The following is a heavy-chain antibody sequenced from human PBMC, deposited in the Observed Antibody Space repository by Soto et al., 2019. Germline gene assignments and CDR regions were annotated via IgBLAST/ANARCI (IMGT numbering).Heavy chain of an antibody. Sequence: GGSLRLSCAASGCIFGDYGMTWVRQTPGKGLEWVSAITSSGSSTYFADSLKGRITISRDNSKNTLSLQMDSLRVEDTAIYYCAKGVEGYVVSSFDSWGQGALVTVSS. D-gene: IGHD5-12*01. V-gene: IGHV3-23*01. CDR1: GCIFGDYG. CDR2: ITSSGSST. CDR3: AKGVEGYVVSSFDS. J-gene: IGHJ4*02.